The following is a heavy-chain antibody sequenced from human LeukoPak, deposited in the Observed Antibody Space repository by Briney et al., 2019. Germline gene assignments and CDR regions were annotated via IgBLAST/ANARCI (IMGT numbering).Heavy chain of an antibody. V-gene: IGHV4-59*08. CDR3: ARLRDYESSGYYPPHFDF. CDR2: IYYSGST. Sequence: SETLSLTCTVSGDSISSYYWSWIRQPPGKGLEWIGYIYYSGSTNYNPSLKSRVTISVDTSKTQFSLKLSSVTAADTAVYYCARLRDYESSGYYPPHFDFCGQGTLVTVSS. D-gene: IGHD3-22*01. CDR1: GDSISSYY. J-gene: IGHJ4*02.